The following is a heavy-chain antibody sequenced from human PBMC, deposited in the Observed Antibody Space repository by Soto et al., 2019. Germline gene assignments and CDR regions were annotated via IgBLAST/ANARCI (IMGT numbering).Heavy chain of an antibody. D-gene: IGHD5-18*01. V-gene: IGHV3-74*01. Sequence: GGSLRLSCAASGFTFSNFWMHWFRQAPGKGLVWVSRIYSDGSGTTYADSVKGRFTISRDNAKSTLYLQMNSLRAEDTAVYYCATLNSFGSDYWGRGTLVTVSS. CDR3: ATLNSFGSDY. CDR2: IYSDGSGT. CDR1: GFTFSNFW. J-gene: IGHJ4*02.